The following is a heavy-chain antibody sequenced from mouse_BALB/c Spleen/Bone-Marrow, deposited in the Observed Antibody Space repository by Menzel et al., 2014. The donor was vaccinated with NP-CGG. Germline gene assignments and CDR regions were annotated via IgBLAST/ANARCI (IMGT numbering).Heavy chain of an antibody. CDR2: ISYDGSN. CDR3: ARRGGNPSYAMDY. V-gene: IGHV3-6*02. CDR1: GYSITSGYY. D-gene: IGHD2-1*01. Sequence: EVQLQQSGPGLVKPSQSLSLTCSVTGYSITSGYYWNWIRQFPGNKLEWMGYISYDGSNNYNPSLKNRISITRDTSKNQFFLKLNSVTTGDTATYYCARRGGNPSYAMDYWGQGTSVTVSS. J-gene: IGHJ4*01.